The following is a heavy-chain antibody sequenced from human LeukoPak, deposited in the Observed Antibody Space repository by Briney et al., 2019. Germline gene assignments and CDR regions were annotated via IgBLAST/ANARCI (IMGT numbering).Heavy chain of an antibody. CDR2: IRTKGYNYAA. Sequence: GGSLRLSCAASGFSFSGSVIHWVRQAPGKGLEWVGRIRTKGYNYAAASAASVKGRFTISREDSKNMAYLQMNSLKTEDTAMYYCTRGKWELQDAFDIWGLGTMVTVSS. V-gene: IGHV3-73*01. J-gene: IGHJ3*02. D-gene: IGHD1-26*01. CDR1: GFSFSGSV. CDR3: TRGKWELQDAFDI.